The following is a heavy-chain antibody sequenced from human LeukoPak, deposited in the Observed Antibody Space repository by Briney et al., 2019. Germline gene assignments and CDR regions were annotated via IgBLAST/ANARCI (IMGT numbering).Heavy chain of an antibody. CDR3: ARGYYPPRWYFDL. V-gene: IGHV4-34*01. J-gene: IGHJ2*01. CDR2: IIEKGNA. Sequence: PSETLSLTCALYGGSFSSYSWSWTWIRQTPEKGLEWIGVIIEKGNANYNPSLKSRVTIDLDTSKNQLSLKLTSMTAADTAMYYCARGYYPPRWYFDLWGRGTLVTVSS. D-gene: IGHD3-10*01. CDR1: GGSFSSYS.